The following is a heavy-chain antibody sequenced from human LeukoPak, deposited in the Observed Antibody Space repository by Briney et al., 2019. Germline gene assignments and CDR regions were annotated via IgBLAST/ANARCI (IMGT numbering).Heavy chain of an antibody. V-gene: IGHV3-23*01. CDR3: ALSGGNYDF. D-gene: IGHD4/OR15-4a*01. Sequence: GGSLRLSCVTSGKTFRSDGMSWVRQAPGKGLEWVSSISGSGGSTNYADSVKGRFTISRDKSKNALYLQMASLRADDSAVYYCALSGGNYDFWGQGTLVTVSS. CDR2: ISGSGGST. J-gene: IGHJ4*02. CDR1: GKTFRSDG.